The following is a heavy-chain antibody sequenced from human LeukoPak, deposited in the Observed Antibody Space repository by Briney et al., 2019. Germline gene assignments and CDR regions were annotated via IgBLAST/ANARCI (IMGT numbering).Heavy chain of an antibody. Sequence: PSETLSLTCTVSGGSISSYYWSWIRQPPGKGLEWIGYIYYSGSTNYNPSLKSRVTISVDTSKNQFSLKLSSVTAADTAVYYCARESSSFDPWGQGTLVTVSS. J-gene: IGHJ5*02. V-gene: IGHV4-59*01. CDR2: IYYSGST. CDR1: GGSISSYY. CDR3: ARESSSFDP. D-gene: IGHD6-13*01.